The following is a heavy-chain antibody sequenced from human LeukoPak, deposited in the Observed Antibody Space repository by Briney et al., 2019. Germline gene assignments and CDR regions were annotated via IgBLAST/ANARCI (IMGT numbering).Heavy chain of an antibody. CDR2: INPNSGGT. CDR1: GYTFTGYY. D-gene: IGHD6-19*01. CDR3: ASCSGCPPYYYHGMDV. J-gene: IGHJ6*02. V-gene: IGHV1-2*02. Sequence: ASVKVSCKASGYTFTGYYMHWVRQAPGQGLEWMGWINPNSGGTNYAQKFQGRVTMTRDTSISTAYMELSRLRSDDTAVYYCASCSGCPPYYYHGMDVWGQGTTVTVSS.